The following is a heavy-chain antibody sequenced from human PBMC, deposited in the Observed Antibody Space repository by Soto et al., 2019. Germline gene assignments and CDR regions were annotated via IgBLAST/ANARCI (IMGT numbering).Heavy chain of an antibody. Sequence: GGSLRLSCAASGFTFSSYGMHWVRQAPGKGLEWVAVISYDGSNKYYADSVKGRFTISRDNSKNTLYLQMNSLRAEDTAVYYCAKDGGITGTSWFDPWGQGTTVTVSS. CDR3: AKDGGITGTSWFDP. V-gene: IGHV3-30*18. CDR2: ISYDGSNK. CDR1: GFTFSSYG. D-gene: IGHD1-7*01. J-gene: IGHJ5*01.